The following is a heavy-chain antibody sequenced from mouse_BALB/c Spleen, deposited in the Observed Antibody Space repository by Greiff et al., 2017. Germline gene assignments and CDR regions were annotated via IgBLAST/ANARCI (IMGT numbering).Heavy chain of an antibody. CDR3: AGGSWYFDV. CDR2: IDPENGNT. CDR1: GFNIKDYY. Sequence: EVQGVESGAELVRPGALVKLSCKASGFNIKDYYMHWVKQRPEQGLEWIGWIDPENGNTIYDPKFQGKASITADTSSNTAYLQLSSLTSEDTAVYYCAGGSWYFDVWGAGTTVTVSS. J-gene: IGHJ1*01. V-gene: IGHV14-1*02.